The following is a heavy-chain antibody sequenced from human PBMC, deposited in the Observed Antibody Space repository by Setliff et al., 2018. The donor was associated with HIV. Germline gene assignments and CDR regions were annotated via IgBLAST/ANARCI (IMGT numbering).Heavy chain of an antibody. CDR3: ARGATVVTRYYYYYYGMDV. V-gene: IGHV4-59*01. J-gene: IGHJ6*02. CDR2: IYYSGST. D-gene: IGHD2-21*02. Sequence: PSETLSLTCTVSGGSISSYYRSWIRRPPGKGLEWIGYIYYSGSTNYNPSLKSRVTISVDTSKNQFSLKLSSVTAADTAVYYCARGATVVTRYYYYYYGMDVWGQGTTVTVSS. CDR1: GGSISSYY.